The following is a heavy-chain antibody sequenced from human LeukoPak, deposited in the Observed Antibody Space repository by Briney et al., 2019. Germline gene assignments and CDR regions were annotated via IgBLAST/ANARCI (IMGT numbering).Heavy chain of an antibody. J-gene: IGHJ6*03. CDR3: ARHFAFSYYYMDV. Sequence: NTSETPSLTCTVSGGSISSYYWSWIRQPPGKGLEWIGYIYYSGSTNYNPSLKSRVTISVDTSKNQFSLRLSSVTAADTAVYYCARHFAFSYYYMDVWGKGTTVTVSS. CDR2: IYYSGST. CDR1: GGSISSYY. V-gene: IGHV4-59*08.